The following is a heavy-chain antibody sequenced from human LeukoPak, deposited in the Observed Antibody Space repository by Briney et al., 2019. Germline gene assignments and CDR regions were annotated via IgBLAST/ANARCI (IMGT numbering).Heavy chain of an antibody. Sequence: GASVKVSCKVSGYTLTELSMHWVGQAPGKGLEWMGGFDPEDGETIYAQKFQGRVTMTEDTSTDTAYMEPSRLRSEDTAVYYCATVRYCSSTSCYFDWFDPWGQGTLVTVSS. CDR1: GYTLTELS. CDR2: FDPEDGET. V-gene: IGHV1-24*01. D-gene: IGHD2-2*01. CDR3: ATVRYCSSTSCYFDWFDP. J-gene: IGHJ5*02.